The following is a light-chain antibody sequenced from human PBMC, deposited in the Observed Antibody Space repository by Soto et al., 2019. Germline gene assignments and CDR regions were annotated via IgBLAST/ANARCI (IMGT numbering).Light chain of an antibody. V-gene: IGKV3-11*01. J-gene: IGKJ3*01. CDR2: DAS. CDR3: QQRSNWFT. Sequence: EIVLTQSPATLSLSPGERATLSCKASQSVSSYLAWYQQKPGQAPRLLIYDASNRATGIPARFSGSGSGTDFILTISSLEPEDFAAYYCQQRSNWFTFGPGTKVDIK. CDR1: QSVSSY.